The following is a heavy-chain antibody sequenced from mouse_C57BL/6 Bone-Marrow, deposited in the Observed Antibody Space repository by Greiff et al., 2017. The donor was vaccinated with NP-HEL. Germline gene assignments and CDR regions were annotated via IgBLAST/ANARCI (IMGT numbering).Heavy chain of an antibody. CDR1: GFTFSDYY. CDR2: INYDGSST. J-gene: IGHJ1*03. V-gene: IGHV5-16*01. Sequence: EVQVVESEGGLVQPGSSMKLSCTASGFTFSDYYMAWVRQVPEKGLEWVANINYDGSSTYYLDSLKSRFIISRDNAKNILYLQMSSLKSEDTATYYCARDRPLYWYFDVWGTGTTVTVSS. CDR3: ARDRPLYWYFDV.